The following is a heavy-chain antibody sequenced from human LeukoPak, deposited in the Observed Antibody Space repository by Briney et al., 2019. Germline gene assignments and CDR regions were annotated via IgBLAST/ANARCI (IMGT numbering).Heavy chain of an antibody. V-gene: IGHV1-2*02. J-gene: IGHJ3*02. D-gene: IGHD3-22*01. CDR1: GYTFTGYY. CDR3: AREVVVVITTSVENAFDI. Sequence: ASVKVSCKASGYTFTGYYMHWVRQASGQGLEWMGWINPNSGGTNYAQKFQGRVTMTRDTSISTAYMELSRLRSDDTAVYYCAREVVVVITTSVENAFDIWGQGTMVTVSS. CDR2: INPNSGGT.